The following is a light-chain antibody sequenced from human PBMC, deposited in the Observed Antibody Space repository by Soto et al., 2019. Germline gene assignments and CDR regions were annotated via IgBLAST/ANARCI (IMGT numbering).Light chain of an antibody. CDR1: QSISRW. J-gene: IGKJ2*01. CDR3: QQYTNHSPYT. Sequence: DIHMTQSPSTLSESVGDRVTITCRASQSISRWLACYQQKPGKAPQLLIYDDSSLQSGVPSRFSGSGSGTEVTLTNSSLQPDEFATYYCQQYTNHSPYTFGQGTKLEIK. V-gene: IGKV1-5*01. CDR2: DDS.